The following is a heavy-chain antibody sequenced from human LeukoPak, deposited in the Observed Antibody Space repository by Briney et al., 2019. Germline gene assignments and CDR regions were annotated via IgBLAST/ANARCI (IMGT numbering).Heavy chain of an antibody. V-gene: IGHV4-38-2*02. CDR1: GYSISSGYY. CDR2: IYHSGST. D-gene: IGHD5-18*01. J-gene: IGHJ4*02. CDR3: ARVWIQHQPTLDY. Sequence: PLETLSLTCTVSGYSISSGYYWGWIRQPPGKGLEWIGSIYHSGSTYYNPSLKSRVTISVDTSKNQFSLKLSSVTAADTAVYYCARVWIQHQPTLDYWGQGTLVTVSS.